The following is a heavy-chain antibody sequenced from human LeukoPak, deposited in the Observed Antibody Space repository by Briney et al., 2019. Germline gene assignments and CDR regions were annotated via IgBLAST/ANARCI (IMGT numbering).Heavy chain of an antibody. J-gene: IGHJ6*03. D-gene: IGHD2-2*01. CDR1: GHTFTGYY. Sequence: ASVKVSCKASGHTFTGYYMHWVRQAPGQGLEWMGWINPNSGGTNYAQKFQGRVTMTRDTSISTAYMELSRLRSDDTAVYYCARDLGYCSSTSCYGGYYMDVWGKGTTVTISS. CDR3: ARDLGYCSSTSCYGGYYMDV. CDR2: INPNSGGT. V-gene: IGHV1-2*02.